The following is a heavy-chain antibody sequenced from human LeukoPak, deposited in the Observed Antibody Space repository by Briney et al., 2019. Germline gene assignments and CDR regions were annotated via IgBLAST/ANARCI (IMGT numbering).Heavy chain of an antibody. Sequence: SETLSLTCTVSGGSISSSSYYWGWIRQPPGKGLEWIGSIYYSGSTYYNPSLKSRVTISVDTSKNQFSLKLSSVTAADTAVYYCARDLMNFWSGYDIWGQGTMVTVSS. D-gene: IGHD3-3*01. V-gene: IGHV4-39*07. J-gene: IGHJ3*02. CDR3: ARDLMNFWSGYDI. CDR1: GGSISSSSYY. CDR2: IYYSGST.